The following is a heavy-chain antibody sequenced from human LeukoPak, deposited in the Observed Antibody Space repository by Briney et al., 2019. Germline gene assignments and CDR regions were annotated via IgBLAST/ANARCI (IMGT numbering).Heavy chain of an antibody. Sequence: GASVKVSCKASGYTFTGYYMHWVRQAPGQGLEWMGWINPNSGGTNYAQKFQGRVTMTRDTSISTAYMELSRLRSDDTAVYYCARVWFGDLISFPYGMDAWGQGTTVTVSS. CDR1: GYTFTGYY. D-gene: IGHD3-10*01. CDR2: INPNSGGT. V-gene: IGHV1-2*02. J-gene: IGHJ6*02. CDR3: ARVWFGDLISFPYGMDA.